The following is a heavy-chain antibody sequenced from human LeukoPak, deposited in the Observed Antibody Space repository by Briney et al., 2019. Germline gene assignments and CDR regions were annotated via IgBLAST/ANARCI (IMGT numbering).Heavy chain of an antibody. J-gene: IGHJ4*02. CDR3: ARDRCSGASCYLFDY. CDR1: GYTFTSYD. Sequence: GASVKVSCKASGYTFTSYDISWVRQAPGQGLEWMGWISAYNGNTNYAQKLQGRVTMTTDTSTSTAYMELSGLRSDDTAVYYCARDRCSGASCYLFDYWGQGTLVTVSS. D-gene: IGHD2-15*01. V-gene: IGHV1-18*01. CDR2: ISAYNGNT.